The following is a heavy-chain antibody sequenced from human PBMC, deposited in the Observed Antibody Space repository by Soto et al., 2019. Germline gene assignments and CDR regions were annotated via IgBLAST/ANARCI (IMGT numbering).Heavy chain of an antibody. CDR2: TYPGDSDT. CDR3: ARRGRTREGYYSYYGMDV. D-gene: IGHD3-3*01. J-gene: IGHJ6*02. V-gene: IGHV5-51*01. Sequence: GESLKISCKGSGYSFTSYWIGWVRQMPGKGLEWMGITYPGDSDTRHSPSFQGQVTISADKSISTAYLQWSSLKSSDTAMYYCARRGRTREGYYSYYGMDVWGQGTTVTVSS. CDR1: GYSFTSYW.